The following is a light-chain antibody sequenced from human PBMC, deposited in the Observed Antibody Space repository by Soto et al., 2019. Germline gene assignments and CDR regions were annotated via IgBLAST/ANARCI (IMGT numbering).Light chain of an antibody. CDR2: YAS. J-gene: IGKJ3*01. Sequence: EMVMTQSPASLSVSPGERVTLSCSARVRVHINFAWYQQKPGQGPSLLIYYASTRVTGVPDRFSGSGSGKEFTLTLSSLQSEGCGLYYCQHYSNWPPTFGPATKVEI. V-gene: IGKV3-15*01. CDR1: VRVHIN. CDR3: QHYSNWPPT.